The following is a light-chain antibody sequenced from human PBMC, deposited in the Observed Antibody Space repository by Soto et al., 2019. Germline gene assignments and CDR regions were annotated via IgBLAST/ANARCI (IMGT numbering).Light chain of an antibody. Sequence: QSVLTQPASVSGSPGQSITISCTGTSSDGGGYNYVSWYQQHPGKAPKLMIYEVSNRPSGVSNRFSGSKSGNTASLTISGLQAEDEADYYCSSYTSSSTRVYVFGTGTKVTVL. CDR3: SSYTSSSTRVYV. J-gene: IGLJ1*01. V-gene: IGLV2-14*01. CDR1: SSDGGGYNY. CDR2: EVS.